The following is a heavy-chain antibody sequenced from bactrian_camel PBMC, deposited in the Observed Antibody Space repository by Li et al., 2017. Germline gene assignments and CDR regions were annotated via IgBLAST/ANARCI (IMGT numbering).Heavy chain of an antibody. Sequence: VQLVESGGDTVQVGGSLKLACVMSGSTYMQCMGWFRRAPGKEREGVASLVRGGAANYTDSVKGRFTISMDNAKNTLYLQMNSLKPEDTAVYYCAADSPAFGICGNCPLYPLFGFWGQGTQVTVS. CDR1: GSTYMQC. J-gene: IGHJ6*01. V-gene: IGHV3S53*01. CDR3: AADSPAFGICGNCPLYPLFGF. D-gene: IGHD2*01. CDR2: LVRGGAA.